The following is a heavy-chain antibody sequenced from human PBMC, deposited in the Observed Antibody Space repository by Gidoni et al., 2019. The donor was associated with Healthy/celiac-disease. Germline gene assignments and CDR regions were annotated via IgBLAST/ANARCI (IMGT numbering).Heavy chain of an antibody. CDR2: INGGTGKT. D-gene: IGHD1-1*01. J-gene: IGHJ5*02. V-gene: IGHV1-3*01. CDR3: ARGPERSWFDP. CDR1: GDTFTDYA. Sequence: QVQLVQSGAEVKKHGASVRLSCKASGDTFTDYAIHWVRQAPGQGLEWMGWINGGTGKTKYSQKLQASVIITRDTSASTAYMQLSSLMSEDTAIYYCARGPERSWFDPWGQGTLVTVSS.